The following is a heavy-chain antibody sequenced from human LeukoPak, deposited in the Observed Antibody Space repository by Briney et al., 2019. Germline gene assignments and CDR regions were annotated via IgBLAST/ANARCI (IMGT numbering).Heavy chain of an antibody. V-gene: IGHV1-46*01. CDR1: GYTFTSYY. D-gene: IGHD4-17*01. CDR2: INPSGGST. CDR3: AREKTTVTTFYYYGMDV. Sequence: ASVKVSCKASGYTFTSYYMHWVRQAPGQGLEWMGIINPSGGSTSYAQKFQGRVTMTRDTSISTAYMELSRLRSDDTAVYYCAREKTTVTTFYYYGMDVWGQGTTVTVSS. J-gene: IGHJ6*02.